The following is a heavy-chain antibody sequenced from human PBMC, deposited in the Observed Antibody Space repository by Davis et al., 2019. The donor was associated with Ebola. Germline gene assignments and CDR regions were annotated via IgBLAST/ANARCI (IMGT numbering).Heavy chain of an antibody. V-gene: IGHV3-48*03. D-gene: IGHD4-17*01. CDR2: ISSSGNTM. CDR1: GFTFSNYE. CDR3: ARDLYGDLDY. J-gene: IGHJ4*02. Sequence: SCAASGFTFSNYEMNWVRQAPGKGLEWVSYISSSGNTMYYVDSVKGRFTISRDNAKNSLYLQMNILRAEDTAVYYCARDLYGDLDYWGQGTLVTVSS.